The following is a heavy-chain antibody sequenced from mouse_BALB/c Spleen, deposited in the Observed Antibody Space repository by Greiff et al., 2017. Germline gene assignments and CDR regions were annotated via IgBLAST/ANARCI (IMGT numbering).Heavy chain of an antibody. V-gene: IGHV3-2*02. Sequence: DVKLQESGPGLVKPSQSLSLTCTVTGYSITSDYAWTWIRQFPGNKLEWMGYISYSGRTSYNPSLKSRISITRDTSKNQFFLQLNSVTTEDTATYYCARGTSYYRYPFAYWGQGTLVTVSA. J-gene: IGHJ3*01. D-gene: IGHD2-14*01. CDR3: ARGTSYYRYPFAY. CDR2: ISYSGRT. CDR1: GYSITSDYA.